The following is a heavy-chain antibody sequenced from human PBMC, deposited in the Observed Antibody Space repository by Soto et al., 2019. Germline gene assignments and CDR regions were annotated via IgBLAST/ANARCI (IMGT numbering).Heavy chain of an antibody. Sequence: GASVKVSCKASGYTFTSYDINWVRQATGQGLEWMGWMNPNSGNTGYAQKFQGRVTMTRNTSISTAYMELSSLRSEDTAVYYCARGRRSSAQPRRNWFDPWGQGTLVTVSS. V-gene: IGHV1-8*01. D-gene: IGHD2-15*01. CDR1: GYTFTSYD. CDR2: MNPNSGNT. J-gene: IGHJ5*02. CDR3: ARGRRSSAQPRRNWFDP.